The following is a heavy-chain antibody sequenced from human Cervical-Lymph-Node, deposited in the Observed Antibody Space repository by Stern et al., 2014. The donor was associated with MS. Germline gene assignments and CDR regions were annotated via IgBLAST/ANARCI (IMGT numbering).Heavy chain of an antibody. D-gene: IGHD6-13*01. CDR3: ARQDQRLVTFDN. Sequence: VHLVESGGRVVQPGRSLRLSCAASGIAFSGYAMHLVRQAPGKGLEWVDVISDDRTSICYTYAVSGRFTISRDNSKTTLYLQLSSLRPEDTAVYYCARQDQRLVTFDNWGQGTLVTVSS. J-gene: IGHJ4*02. CDR1: GIAFSGYA. V-gene: IGHV3-30*04. CDR2: ISDDRTSI.